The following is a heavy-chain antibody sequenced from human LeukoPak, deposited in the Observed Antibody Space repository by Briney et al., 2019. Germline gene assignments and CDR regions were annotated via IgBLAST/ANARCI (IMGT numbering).Heavy chain of an antibody. CDR3: ARINWNDLALGMDV. D-gene: IGHD1-20*01. CDR2: IIPILGIA. CDR1: GGTFSSYA. Sequence: SVKVSCKASGGTFSSYAISWVRQAPGQGLEWMGRIIPILGIANYAQKFQGRVTITADKSTSTAYMELSSLRSEDTAVYYCARINWNDLALGMDVWGQGTSVTVSS. V-gene: IGHV1-69*04. J-gene: IGHJ6*02.